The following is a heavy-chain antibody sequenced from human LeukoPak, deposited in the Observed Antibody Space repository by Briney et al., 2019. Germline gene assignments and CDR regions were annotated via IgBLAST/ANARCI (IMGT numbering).Heavy chain of an antibody. D-gene: IGHD2-8*02. CDR3: AREAGYDTGGYPRDY. V-gene: IGHV3-33*01. CDR1: GFTFSNYA. J-gene: IGHJ4*02. CDR2: IWYDGSNE. Sequence: GRSLRLSCAASGFTFSNYAMHWVRQAPGKGLECVALIWYDGSNEFYAASVKGRFTISRDNSKNTLYLQMNSLRAQDTAIYYCAREAGYDTGGYPRDYWGQGTLVTVSS.